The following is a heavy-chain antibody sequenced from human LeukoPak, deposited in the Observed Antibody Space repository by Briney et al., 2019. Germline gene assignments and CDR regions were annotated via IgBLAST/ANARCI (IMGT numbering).Heavy chain of an antibody. CDR2: IYYSGST. CDR1: GGSISSYY. J-gene: IGHJ3*02. V-gene: IGHV4-59*01. CDR3: AREPIAAVAGTAEAFDI. Sequence: SETLSLTCTVSGGSISSYYWSWIRQPPGKGLEWIAYIYYSGSTNYNPSLKSRVTISVDTSKNQFSLKLSSVTAADTAVYYCAREPIAAVAGTAEAFDIWGQGTMVTVSS. D-gene: IGHD6-19*01.